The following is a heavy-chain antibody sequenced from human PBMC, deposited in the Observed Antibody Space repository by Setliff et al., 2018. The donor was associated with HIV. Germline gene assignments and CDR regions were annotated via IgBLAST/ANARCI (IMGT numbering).Heavy chain of an antibody. J-gene: IGHJ4*02. D-gene: IGHD3-3*01. Sequence: LRLSCVASGFSFRSYAMTWVRQAPGKGLEWVSVITGSGGTIYQTDSVRGRFTVSRDNSKNTLYLQMNNLRVEDTAVYYCARGVSYLDYWGQGTLVTVSS. CDR1: GFSFRSYA. CDR3: ARGVSYLDY. CDR2: ITGSGGTI. V-gene: IGHV3-23*01.